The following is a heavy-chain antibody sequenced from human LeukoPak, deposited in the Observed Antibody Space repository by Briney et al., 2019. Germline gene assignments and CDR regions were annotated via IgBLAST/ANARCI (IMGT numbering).Heavy chain of an antibody. D-gene: IGHD1-7*01. Sequence: GASVKVSCKVSGYTLTELSMHWVRQAPGKGLEWMGGFDPEDGETIYAQKFQGRVTMTEDTSTDTAYKELSSLRSEDTAVYYCATPPGITGTYGTDYYGMDVWGQGTTVTVSS. CDR1: GYTLTELS. J-gene: IGHJ6*02. CDR3: ATPPGITGTYGTDYYGMDV. V-gene: IGHV1-24*01. CDR2: FDPEDGET.